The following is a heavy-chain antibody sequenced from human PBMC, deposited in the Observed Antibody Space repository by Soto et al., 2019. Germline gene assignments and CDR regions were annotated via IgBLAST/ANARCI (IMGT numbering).Heavy chain of an antibody. CDR2: IYYSGST. Sequence: SETLSLTCTVSGGSISSYYWSWIRQPPGKGLEWIGYIYYSGSTNYNPSLKSRVTISVDTSKNQFSLKLSSVTAADTAVYYCARVISYGYFDYWGRRTLDPVSS. CDR3: ARVISYGYFDY. V-gene: IGHV4-59*12. D-gene: IGHD1-26*01. J-gene: IGHJ4*02. CDR1: GGSISSYY.